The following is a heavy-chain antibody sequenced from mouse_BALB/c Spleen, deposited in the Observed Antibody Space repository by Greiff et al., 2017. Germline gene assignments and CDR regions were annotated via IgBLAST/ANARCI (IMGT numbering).Heavy chain of an antibody. Sequence: VQLQESGPGLVQPSQSLSITCTVSGFSFTSYGVHWVRQSPGKGLEWLGVIWSGGSTDYNAAFISRLSISKDNSKSQVFFKMNSLQADDTAIYYCARTNGDGTLYYFDYWGQGTTRTVSS. J-gene: IGHJ2*01. D-gene: IGHD4-1*01. CDR3: ARTNGDGTLYYFDY. V-gene: IGHV2-4-1*01. CDR1: GFSFTSYG. CDR2: IWSGGST.